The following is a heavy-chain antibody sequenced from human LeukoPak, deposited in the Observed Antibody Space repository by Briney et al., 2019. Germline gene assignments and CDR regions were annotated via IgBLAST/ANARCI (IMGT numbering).Heavy chain of an antibody. CDR3: ARQPEGTWFDP. D-gene: IGHD1-1*01. CDR2: IDPSDSYT. Sequence: GESLKISCKGSGYSFTSNWISWVRQMPGKGLEWMGRIDPSDSYTNYSPSFQGHVTILADKSISTAYLQWSSLKASDTAMYYCARQPEGTWFDPWGQGTLVTVSS. CDR1: GYSFTSNW. J-gene: IGHJ5*02. V-gene: IGHV5-10-1*01.